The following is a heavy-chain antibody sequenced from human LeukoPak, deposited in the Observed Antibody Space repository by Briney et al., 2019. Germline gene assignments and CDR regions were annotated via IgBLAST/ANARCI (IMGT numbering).Heavy chain of an antibody. J-gene: IGHJ4*02. D-gene: IGHD1-26*01. V-gene: IGHV3-74*01. CDR3: GRSSAFHLDF. Sequence: GGSLRLSCAASGFTFSSYWMHWVRQAPGKGLVWVSRVNTDGNDTTYADSVKGRFTISRDNAKNTLYLQVNSLRAEDTADYYCGRSSAFHLDFWGQGTLVTVSS. CDR1: GFTFSSYW. CDR2: VNTDGNDT.